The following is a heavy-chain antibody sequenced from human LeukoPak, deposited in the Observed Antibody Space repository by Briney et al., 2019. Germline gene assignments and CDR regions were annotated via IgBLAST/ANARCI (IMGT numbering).Heavy chain of an antibody. CDR1: GFTFSSYA. CDR3: AKLRTAEYYYAMDV. D-gene: IGHD1-1*01. CDR2: ISGSGGST. Sequence: GGSLRLSCAASGFTFSSYAMSWVRQAPGKGLEWVSAISGSGGSTYYADSVKGRFTISRDNSKNTLYLQMNSLRAEDTAVYYCAKLRTAEYYYAMDVWGQGTTVTVSS. J-gene: IGHJ6*02. V-gene: IGHV3-23*01.